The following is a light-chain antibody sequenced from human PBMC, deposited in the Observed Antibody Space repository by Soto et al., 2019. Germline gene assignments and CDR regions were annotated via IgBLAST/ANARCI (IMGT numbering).Light chain of an antibody. CDR3: MQHTHLYT. Sequence: DVVLTQSPVSLPVTLGQPASISCRSSQSLVYSDGNTYLSWFQQRPGQSPRRLIYKISNRDSGVPDRFSGSGSGTDFTLKISRVEAEDVAVYYCMQHTHLYTFGQGTKLEI. CDR2: KIS. CDR1: QSLVYSDGNTY. V-gene: IGKV2-30*01. J-gene: IGKJ2*01.